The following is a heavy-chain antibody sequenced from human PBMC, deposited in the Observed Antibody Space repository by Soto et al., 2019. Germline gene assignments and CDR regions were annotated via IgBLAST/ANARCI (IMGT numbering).Heavy chain of an antibody. Sequence: PGWSLRLSCAASGFTFSSYGMHWVRQAPGKGLEWVAVISYDGSNKYYADSVKGRFTISRDNSKNTLYLQMNSLRAEDTAVYYCAKDDLYSSSWIDYWGQGTLVTVSS. V-gene: IGHV3-30*18. CDR2: ISYDGSNK. J-gene: IGHJ4*02. CDR1: GFTFSSYG. D-gene: IGHD6-13*01. CDR3: AKDDLYSSSWIDY.